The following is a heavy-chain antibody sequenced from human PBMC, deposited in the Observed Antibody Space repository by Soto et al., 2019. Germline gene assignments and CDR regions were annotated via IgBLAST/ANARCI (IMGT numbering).Heavy chain of an antibody. CDR2: IIPIFGTA. J-gene: IGHJ5*02. D-gene: IGHD3-10*01. CDR1: GGTFSSYA. V-gene: IGHV1-69*13. CDR3: AIAYYGSGSYYSSPYNWFDP. Sequence: SVKVSCKASGGTFSSYAISWVRQAPGQGLEWMGGIIPIFGTANYAQKFQGRVTITADESTSTAYMELSSLRSEDTAVYYCAIAYYGSGSYYSSPYNWFDPWGQGTLVTVS.